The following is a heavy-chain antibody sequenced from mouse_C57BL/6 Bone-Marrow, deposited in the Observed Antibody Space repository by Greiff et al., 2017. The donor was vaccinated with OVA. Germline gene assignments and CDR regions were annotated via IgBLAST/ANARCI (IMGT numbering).Heavy chain of an antibody. D-gene: IGHD6-1*01. Sequence: QVQLQQSGPELVKPGASVKISCKASGYAFSSSWMNWVKQRPGKGLEWIGRLYPGDGDTNYNGKFKGKATLTADKSSSTAYMQLSSLTAEDSAVYFCARGGLWVAPDYYAMDYWGQGTSVTVSS. J-gene: IGHJ4*01. CDR1: GYAFSSSW. CDR2: LYPGDGDT. CDR3: ARGGLWVAPDYYAMDY. V-gene: IGHV1-82*01.